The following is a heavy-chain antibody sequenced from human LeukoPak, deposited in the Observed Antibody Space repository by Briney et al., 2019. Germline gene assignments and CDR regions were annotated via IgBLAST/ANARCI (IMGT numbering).Heavy chain of an antibody. D-gene: IGHD6-13*01. V-gene: IGHV4-39*01. CDR2: TYYSGST. J-gene: IGHJ5*02. CDR3: ARLKGSSWYWFDP. Sequence: SETLSLTCTVSGGSISGSTYYWGWIRQPPGKGLEWIGSTYYSGSTYNNPSLKSRVTISLDTSKNQFSLKLSSVTAADTAVYYCARLKGSSWYWFDPWGQGTLVTVSS. CDR1: GGSISGSTYY.